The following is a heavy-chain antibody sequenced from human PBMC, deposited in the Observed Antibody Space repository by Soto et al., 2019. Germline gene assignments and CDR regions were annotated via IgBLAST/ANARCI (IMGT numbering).Heavy chain of an antibody. J-gene: IGHJ6*02. CDR2: ISGSGGST. CDR1: GFTFSSYA. Sequence: GGSLRLSCAASGFTFSSYAMSWVRQAPGKGLEWVSAISGSGGSTYYADSVKGRFTISRDNSKNTLYLQMNSLRAEDTAVYYCAKDLDTIFADYYYYGMDVWGQGTTVTVSS. D-gene: IGHD3-3*01. CDR3: AKDLDTIFADYYYYGMDV. V-gene: IGHV3-23*01.